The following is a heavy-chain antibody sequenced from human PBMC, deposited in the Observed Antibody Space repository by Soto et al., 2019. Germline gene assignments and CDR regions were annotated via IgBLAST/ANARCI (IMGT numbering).Heavy chain of an antibody. J-gene: IGHJ5*02. Sequence: ETLSLTCAVSGVSIHNSHSFWGWIRQPPGKGLEFIGSVYYSGGSHYNPSLKGRVTISVDTSNNQVSLRVNSVTAADTAVYYCGRVVEGATRHTDSDSWGQGMLVTVSS. CDR2: VYYSGGS. CDR3: GRVVEGATRHTDSDS. V-gene: IGHV4-39*02. CDR1: GVSIHNSHSF. D-gene: IGHD2-15*01.